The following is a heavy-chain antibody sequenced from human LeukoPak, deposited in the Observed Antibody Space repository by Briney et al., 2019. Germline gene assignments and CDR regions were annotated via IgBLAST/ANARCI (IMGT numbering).Heavy chain of an antibody. Sequence: SETLSPTCTVSGYSISSGYYWGWIRQPPGKGLEWIGSIYHSGSTYYNPSLKSRVTISVDRSKNQFSLKLSSVTAADTAVYYCARYLPAAGTFDYWGQGTLVTVSS. V-gene: IGHV4-38-2*02. J-gene: IGHJ4*02. CDR3: ARYLPAAGTFDY. D-gene: IGHD6-13*01. CDR1: GYSISSGYY. CDR2: IYHSGST.